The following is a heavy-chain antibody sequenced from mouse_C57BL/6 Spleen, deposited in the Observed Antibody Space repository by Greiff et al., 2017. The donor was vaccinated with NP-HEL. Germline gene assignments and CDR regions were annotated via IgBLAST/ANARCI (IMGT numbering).Heavy chain of an antibody. CDR3: ASSPPFYGSSYPKFDY. D-gene: IGHD1-1*01. V-gene: IGHV1-69*01. Sequence: QVQLQQPGAELVMPGASVKLSCKASGYTFTSYWMHWVKQRPGQGLEWIGEIDPSDSYTNYNQKFKGKSTLTVDKSSSTAYMQLSSLTSEDSAVYYCASSPPFYGSSYPKFDYWGQGTTLTVSS. CDR2: IDPSDSYT. J-gene: IGHJ2*01. CDR1: GYTFTSYW.